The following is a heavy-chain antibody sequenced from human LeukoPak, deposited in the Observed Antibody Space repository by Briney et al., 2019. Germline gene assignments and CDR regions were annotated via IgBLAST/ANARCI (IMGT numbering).Heavy chain of an antibody. CDR1: GFSLTDTY. V-gene: IGHV3-11*01. J-gene: IGHJ4*02. CDR2: ISGDGTSI. Sequence: GSLRLSCAASGFSLTDTYMNWIRQVPGKGLEFVSYISGDGTSIFYADSVKGRFTVSRDLAKNSLHLQMTSLRVEDTAVYYCARDRGLVAFWGQGTLVTVSS. CDR3: ARDRGLVAF. D-gene: IGHD6-19*01.